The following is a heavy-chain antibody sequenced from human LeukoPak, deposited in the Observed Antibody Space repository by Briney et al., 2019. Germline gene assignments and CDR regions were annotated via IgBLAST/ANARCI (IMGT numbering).Heavy chain of an antibody. Sequence: GASVKVSCKVSGYTLSESSIHWVRQAPGGGLEWMGGFNPEDGEAIYAEKFQGRVTVTEETSTDTAYMELSSLRSEDTAVYYCVTDSGNDFDYWGQGTLVTVSS. D-gene: IGHD1-14*01. CDR2: FNPEDGEA. CDR1: GYTLSESS. CDR3: VTDSGNDFDY. J-gene: IGHJ4*02. V-gene: IGHV1-24*01.